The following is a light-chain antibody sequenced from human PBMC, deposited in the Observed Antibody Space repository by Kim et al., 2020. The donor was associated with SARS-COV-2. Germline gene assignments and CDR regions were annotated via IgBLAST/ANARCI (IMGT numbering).Light chain of an antibody. CDR1: SSDIGDYNY. V-gene: IGLV2-14*03. CDR3: SSYTSSRTLDI. J-gene: IGLJ1*01. Sequence: SITISCSRTSSDIGDYNYVSWYQQHPVKVPKLLIYDVDNRPSGNSDRFSASESGNTASLTISGPQADDEADYYCSSYTSSRTLDIFGTGTKVTVL. CDR2: DVD.